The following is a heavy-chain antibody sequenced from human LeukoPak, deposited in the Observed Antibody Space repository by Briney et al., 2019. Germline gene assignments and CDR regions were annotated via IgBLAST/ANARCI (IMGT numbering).Heavy chain of an antibody. CDR1: GYTFTSYY. V-gene: IGHV1-46*01. Sequence: ASVKVSCKASGYTFTSYYMHWVRQAPGQGLEWMGIINPSGGSTSYAQKFQGRVTMTRDTSTSTVYMELSSLRSEDTAVYYCARDAHEYSGSYLTKYYYYGMDVWGQGTTVTVSS. CDR2: INPSGGST. J-gene: IGHJ6*02. CDR3: ARDAHEYSGSYLTKYYYYGMDV. D-gene: IGHD1-26*01.